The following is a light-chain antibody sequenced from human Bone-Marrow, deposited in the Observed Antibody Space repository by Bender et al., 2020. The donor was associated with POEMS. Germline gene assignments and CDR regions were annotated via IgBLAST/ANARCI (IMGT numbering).Light chain of an antibody. CDR3: NSRDSSGNHLV. CDR2: TNN. Sequence: QSVLTQPPSVSGTPGQRVTISCSGSGSNIGGYPVNWYQQLPGTAPRLLIYTNNERPSGIPDRFSGSSSGNTASLTITGAQAEDEADYYCNSRDSSGNHLVFGGGTKLTVL. J-gene: IGLJ3*02. CDR1: GSNIGGYP. V-gene: IGLV1-44*01.